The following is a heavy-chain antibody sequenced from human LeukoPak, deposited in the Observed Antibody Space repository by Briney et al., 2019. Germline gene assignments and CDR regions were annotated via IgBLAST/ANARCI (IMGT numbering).Heavy chain of an antibody. CDR2: INHSGST. J-gene: IGHJ3*02. CDR3: ARRLNIVVVTAFSAFDI. Sequence: SETLSLTCAVYGGSFSGYYWSWIRQPPGKGLEWIGEINHSGSTNYNPSLKSRVTISVDTSKNQFSLKLSSVTAADTAVYYRARRLNIVVVTAFSAFDIWGQGTMVTVSS. D-gene: IGHD2-21*02. V-gene: IGHV4-34*01. CDR1: GGSFSGYY.